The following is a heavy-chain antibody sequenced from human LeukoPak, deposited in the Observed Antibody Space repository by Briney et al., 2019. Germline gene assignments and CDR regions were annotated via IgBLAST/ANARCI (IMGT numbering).Heavy chain of an antibody. V-gene: IGHV1-2*02. J-gene: IGHJ6*03. CDR1: GYTFTGYY. Sequence: GASVKVSCKASGYTFTGYYIHWVRQAPGQGLEWMGWINPNSGGTDYEQKFQGRVTMTRDTSISTAYMELSRLRSDDTAVYYCARSLWGPYYYYYMNVWGKGTTVTVSS. CDR3: ARSLWGPYYYYYMNV. D-gene: IGHD3-16*01. CDR2: INPNSGGT.